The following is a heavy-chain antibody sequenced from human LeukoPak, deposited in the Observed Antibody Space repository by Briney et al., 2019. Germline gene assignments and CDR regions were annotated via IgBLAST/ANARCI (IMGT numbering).Heavy chain of an antibody. CDR1: GFTFSSYW. D-gene: IGHD2-2*01. J-gene: IGHJ4*02. CDR3: ARRVVVPAAPYYFDY. V-gene: IGHV3-74*01. CDR2: INSDGSST. Sequence: GGSLRLSCAASGFTFSSYWMHWVRQAPGKGLVWVSRINSDGSSTSYADSVKGRFTISRDNAKNTLYLQMNSLRAEDTAVYYCARRVVVPAAPYYFDYWGQGTLVTVSS.